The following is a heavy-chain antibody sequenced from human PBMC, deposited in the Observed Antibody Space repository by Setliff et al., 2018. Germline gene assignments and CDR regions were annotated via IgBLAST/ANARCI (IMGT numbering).Heavy chain of an antibody. CDR2: ISSSSSYI. V-gene: IGHV3-21*06. D-gene: IGHD3-9*01. CDR1: GFTFSTYT. Sequence: GGSLRLSCTASGFTFSTYTMNWVRQAPGKGLEWVSSISSSSSYIFYADSVKGRFTISRDNAKNSVHLQMNSLTAEDTAVYYCARDGYFDPHYYYGVDAWGQGTTVTVS. J-gene: IGHJ6*02. CDR3: ARDGYFDPHYYYGVDA.